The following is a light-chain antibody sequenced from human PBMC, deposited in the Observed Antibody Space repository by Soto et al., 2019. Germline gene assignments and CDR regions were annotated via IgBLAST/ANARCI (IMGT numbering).Light chain of an antibody. CDR1: LSVSTK. CDR2: GAS. CDR3: QQYNIWPRT. Sequence: EIVMTQSPGTRSGSPLGIATRACRARLSVSTKLAWYQQKPGQAPRLLIYGASIRATGISARFSGSGSGTEFSLTISSLQSEDFAVYYCQQYNIWPRTFGQGTKVDIK. J-gene: IGKJ1*01. V-gene: IGKV3-15*01.